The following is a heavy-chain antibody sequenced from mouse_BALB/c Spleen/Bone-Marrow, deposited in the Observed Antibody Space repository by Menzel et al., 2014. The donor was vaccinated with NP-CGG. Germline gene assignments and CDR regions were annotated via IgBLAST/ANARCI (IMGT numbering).Heavy chain of an antibody. CDR3: ARDAGTGRFAY. D-gene: IGHD4-1*01. CDR2: IWGDGST. V-gene: IGHV2-6-7*01. Sequence: QVQLKDSGPGLVAPSQSLSITCTVSGFSLTDYGVNWVRQPPGKGLEWLGMIWGDGSTDYNSALKSRLSISEDNSKSQVFLKMNSLQTDDTARYYCARDAGTGRFAYWGQGTLVTVSA. J-gene: IGHJ3*01. CDR1: GFSLTDYG.